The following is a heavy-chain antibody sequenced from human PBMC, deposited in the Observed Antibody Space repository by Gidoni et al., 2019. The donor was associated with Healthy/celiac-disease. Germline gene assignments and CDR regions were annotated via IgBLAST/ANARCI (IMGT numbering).Heavy chain of an antibody. D-gene: IGHD2-15*01. J-gene: IGHJ4*02. CDR1: GFTFDDYA. CDR2: ISWNSGSI. CDR3: AKDFRGGNYHY. V-gene: IGHV3-9*01. Sequence: EVQLVESGGGVVQPGRSLRLSCAASGFTFDDYAMHWVRQAPGKGLEWVSGISWNSGSIGYADSVKGRFTISRDNAKNSLYLQMNSLRAEDTALYYCAKDFRGGNYHYWGQGTLVTVSS.